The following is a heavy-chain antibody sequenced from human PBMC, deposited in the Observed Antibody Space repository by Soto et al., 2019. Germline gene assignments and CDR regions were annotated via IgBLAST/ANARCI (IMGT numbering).Heavy chain of an antibody. CDR2: IYFSGIT. V-gene: IGHV4-30-4*01. CDR1: GGYISSGDYY. J-gene: IGHJ5*02. CDR3: ARTGDPNWLDP. Sequence: QVQLQESGPGLVKPSQTLSVTCSVSGGYISSGDYYWSWLRQPPGKGLEWIGYIYFSGITSYNPSLKSRVTISVDTDKNQFSVSLSSVSAADTAVYYCARTGDPNWLDPWGQGTLVTVSS. D-gene: IGHD2-21*02.